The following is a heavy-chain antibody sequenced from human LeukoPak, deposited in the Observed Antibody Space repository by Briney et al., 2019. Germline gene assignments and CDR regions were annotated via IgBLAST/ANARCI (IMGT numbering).Heavy chain of an antibody. J-gene: IGHJ4*02. CDR2: FYHGGST. Sequence: GSLRLSCAASGFTVSSNYMSWVRQAPGKGLEWIGTFYHGGSTYYNPSLKSRVTISVDTSKNQFSLNLTSVTAADTAVYYCAVRGNIAVAGPIDYWGQGTLVTVSS. V-gene: IGHV4-38-2*01. D-gene: IGHD6-19*01. CDR3: AVRGNIAVAGPIDY. CDR1: GFTVSSNY.